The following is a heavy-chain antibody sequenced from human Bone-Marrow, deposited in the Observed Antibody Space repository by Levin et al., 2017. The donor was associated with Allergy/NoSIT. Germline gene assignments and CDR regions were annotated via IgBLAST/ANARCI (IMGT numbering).Heavy chain of an antibody. CDR2: IYSGGST. CDR1: GFTISSHY. V-gene: IGHV3-53*01. Sequence: GESLKISCAASGFTISSHYMSWVRQAPGKGLEWVSVIYSGGSTYYADSVKGRFTISRDNSKNTLYLQMNSLRAEDTAVYYCARGLGFGELDYWGQGTLVTVSS. CDR3: ARGLGFGELDY. D-gene: IGHD3-10*01. J-gene: IGHJ4*02.